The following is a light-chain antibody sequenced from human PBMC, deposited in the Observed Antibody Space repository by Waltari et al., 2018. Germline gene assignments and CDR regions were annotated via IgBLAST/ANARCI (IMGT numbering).Light chain of an antibody. Sequence: AIRMTQSPSSLSASTGDRVTITCRASQGISSYLAWYQQKPGKAPKLLIYAASTLQNGVPSRFSGSGSGTDFTLTISSLEPEDFTVYYCQLRTNLMFTFGQGSKLEI. CDR1: QGISSY. J-gene: IGKJ2*01. CDR2: AAS. V-gene: IGKV1-8*01. CDR3: QLRTNLMFT.